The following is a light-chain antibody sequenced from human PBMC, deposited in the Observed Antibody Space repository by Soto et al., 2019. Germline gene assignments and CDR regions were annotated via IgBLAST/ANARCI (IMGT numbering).Light chain of an antibody. CDR2: GAS. CDR1: QSVSSSY. Sequence: EIVLTQSPGTLSLSPGERATLSCRASQSVSSSYLAWYQQKPGQGPRLLIFGASSRATGIPDRFSGSGSGTDFTLTISRLEPEDFAVYYCQQYSSSPRTFGQGTKVEIK. CDR3: QQYSSSPRT. J-gene: IGKJ1*01. V-gene: IGKV3-20*01.